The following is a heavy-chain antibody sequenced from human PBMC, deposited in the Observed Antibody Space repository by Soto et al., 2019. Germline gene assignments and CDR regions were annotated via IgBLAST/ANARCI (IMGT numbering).Heavy chain of an antibody. CDR2: VSFDGSNE. CDR3: AKDQLYDILTGPEDYYYYMDV. J-gene: IGHJ6*03. CDR1: GFTFSRCG. V-gene: IGHV3-30*18. Sequence: GGSLRLSCAASGFTFSRCGMHWVRQAPGKGLEWVAVVSFDGSNEYYADSVKGRFTISRDNSKNTLYLQMNSLRAEDTAVYYCAKDQLYDILTGPEDYYYYMDVWGKGTTVTVSS. D-gene: IGHD3-9*01.